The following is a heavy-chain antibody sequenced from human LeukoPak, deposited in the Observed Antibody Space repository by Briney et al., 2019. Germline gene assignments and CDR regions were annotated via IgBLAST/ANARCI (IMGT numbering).Heavy chain of an antibody. J-gene: IGHJ6*03. D-gene: IGHD3-16*01. Sequence: SETLSLTCTVSGYSISSGYYWGWIRQPPGKGLEWIGSIYHSGSTYYNPSLKSRVTISVDTSKNQFSLKLSSVTAADTAVYYCARVGDYVWGSYTFYYYYYMDVWGKGTTVTVSS. V-gene: IGHV4-38-2*02. CDR1: GYSISSGYY. CDR3: ARVGDYVWGSYTFYYYYYMDV. CDR2: IYHSGST.